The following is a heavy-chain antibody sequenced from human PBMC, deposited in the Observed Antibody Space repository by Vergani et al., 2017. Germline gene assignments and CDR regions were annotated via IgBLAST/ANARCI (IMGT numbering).Heavy chain of an antibody. D-gene: IGHD3-10*01. CDR2: ICHTEDT. CDR1: GGSISSYY. CDR3: ARGRGDNWYFDL. V-gene: IGHV4-59*12. J-gene: IGHJ2*01. Sequence: QVQLQESGPGLVKPSETLSLTCTVSGGSISSYYWSWIRQPPGKGLEWFGEICHTEDTKYSPSLKSRVTVSVDESRNLFSLGLNSVTAADTAVYYCARGRGDNWYFDLWGRGTLVTVSS.